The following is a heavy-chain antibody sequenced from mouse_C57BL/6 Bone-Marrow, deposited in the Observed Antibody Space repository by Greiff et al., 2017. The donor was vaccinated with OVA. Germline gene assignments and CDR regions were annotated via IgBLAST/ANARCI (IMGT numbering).Heavy chain of an antibody. Sequence: EVQLQESGAELVRPGASVKLSCTASGFNIQDDYMHWVKQRPEQGLEWIGWIDPENGDTEYASKFQGKATITADTSSNTAYLQLSSLTSEDTAVYYCTTRSYYYAMDYWGQGTSVTVSS. J-gene: IGHJ4*01. V-gene: IGHV14-4*01. CDR1: GFNIQDDY. CDR3: TTRSYYYAMDY. CDR2: IDPENGDT.